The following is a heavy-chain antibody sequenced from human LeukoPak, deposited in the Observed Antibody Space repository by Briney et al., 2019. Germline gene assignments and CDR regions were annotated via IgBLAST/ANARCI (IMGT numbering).Heavy chain of an antibody. CDR1: GGSFSGYY. J-gene: IGHJ4*02. Sequence: PSETLSLTCAVYGGSFSGYYWSWLRQPPGKGLEWIGEINHSGSTNYNPSLKSRVTTSVDTSKNQFPLKLSSVTAADTAVYYCARYSAAAASYFDYWGQGTLVTVSS. CDR2: INHSGST. CDR3: ARYSAAAASYFDY. D-gene: IGHD6-13*01. V-gene: IGHV4-34*01.